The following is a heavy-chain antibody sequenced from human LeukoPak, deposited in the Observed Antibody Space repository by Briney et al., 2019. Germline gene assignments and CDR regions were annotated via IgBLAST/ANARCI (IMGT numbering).Heavy chain of an antibody. CDR1: GGSISSGDYY. V-gene: IGHV4-61*02. D-gene: IGHD6-6*01. CDR3: ARVVIAARPAPSYYYYYMDV. J-gene: IGHJ6*03. CDR2: IYTSGST. Sequence: PSETLSLTCTVSGGSISSGDYYWSWIRQPAGKGLEWIGRIYTSGSTNYNPSLKSRVTMSVDTSKNQFSLKLSSVTAADTAVYYCARVVIAARPAPSYYYYYMDVWGKGTTDTVSS.